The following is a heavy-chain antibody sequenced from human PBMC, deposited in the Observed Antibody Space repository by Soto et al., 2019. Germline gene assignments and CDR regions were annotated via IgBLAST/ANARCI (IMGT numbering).Heavy chain of an antibody. Sequence: PGESLKISCQGSGYSFTSYWVGWVRQMPGKGLEWMGIIYPGDSDTRYSPSFQGQVTISADKSISTAYLQWSSLKASDTAMYYCARCIAAAGTPPFDYWGQGTLVTVSS. CDR1: GYSFTSYW. V-gene: IGHV5-51*01. J-gene: IGHJ4*02. CDR3: ARCIAAAGTPPFDY. D-gene: IGHD6-13*01. CDR2: IYPGDSDT.